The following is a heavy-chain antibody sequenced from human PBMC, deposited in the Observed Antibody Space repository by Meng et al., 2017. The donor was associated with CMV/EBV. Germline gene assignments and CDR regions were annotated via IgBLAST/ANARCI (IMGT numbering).Heavy chain of an antibody. CDR3: ARGGLYYYDSSGHFDY. V-gene: IGHV4-4*07. D-gene: IGHD3-22*01. Sequence: QLQASGPGLVKPPEPLSLTCPVSGGSISSYDGSWIRHPAGKGLEWIGRIYTRGSTNYNPSLKSRVTMSVDTSKNQFSLKLSSVTAADTAVYYCARGGLYYYDSSGHFDYWGQGTLVTVSS. J-gene: IGHJ4*02. CDR2: IYTRGST. CDR1: GGSISSYD.